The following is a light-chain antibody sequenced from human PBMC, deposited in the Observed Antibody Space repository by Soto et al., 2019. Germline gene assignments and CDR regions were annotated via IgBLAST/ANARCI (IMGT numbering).Light chain of an antibody. V-gene: IGKV3-11*01. Sequence: EIVLTQSPATLSLSPGERATLSCRASQSVSTSLAWYQQKPGQAPRLLIYDAFNRASGFPARFRGSGSGTDFALTIRGLEAEDFAVYYCQQRDNWPITFGQGTRLESK. CDR1: QSVSTS. CDR2: DAF. CDR3: QQRDNWPIT. J-gene: IGKJ5*01.